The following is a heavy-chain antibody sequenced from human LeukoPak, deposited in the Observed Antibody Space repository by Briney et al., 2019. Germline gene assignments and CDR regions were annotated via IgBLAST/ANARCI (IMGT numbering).Heavy chain of an antibody. V-gene: IGHV3-64*01. D-gene: IGHD3-16*01. J-gene: IGHJ3*02. Sequence: PGGSLRLSCAASGFTFSSSYMHWVRQAPGKGLEYVSSISSDGGRTYYANSVKGRFTISRDNSKITLYLQMGSLRAEDLAVYFCARDWGGGWAFDIWGQGTMVTVSS. CDR3: ARDWGGGWAFDI. CDR2: ISSDGGRT. CDR1: GFTFSSSY.